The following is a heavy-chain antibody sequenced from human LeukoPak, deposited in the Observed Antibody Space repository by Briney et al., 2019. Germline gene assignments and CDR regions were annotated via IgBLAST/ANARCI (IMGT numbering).Heavy chain of an antibody. J-gene: IGHJ4*02. CDR2: IYYSGST. Sequence: PSQTLSLTCTVSGGSISSSSYSWGWIRQPPGKGLEWIGSIYYSGSTYYNPSLKSRVTISVDTSKNQFSLKLSSVTAADTAVYYCARHGWAQQLVLYFDYWGQGTLVTVSS. V-gene: IGHV4-39*01. D-gene: IGHD6-13*01. CDR3: ARHGWAQQLVLYFDY. CDR1: GGSISSSSYS.